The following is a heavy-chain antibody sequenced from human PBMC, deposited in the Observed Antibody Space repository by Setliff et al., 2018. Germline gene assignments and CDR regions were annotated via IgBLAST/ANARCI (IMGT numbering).Heavy chain of an antibody. V-gene: IGHV3-7*01. J-gene: IGHJ4*02. Sequence: GSLRLSCATSGFTFSNYWMNWVRQAPGKGLEWVANVKQGGSEKNYVDSVKGRFSVSRDDAKNSLYLQMNSLRVEDTAVYYCARGTSYGSRSDYLDAWGQGTLVTVSS. D-gene: IGHD3-10*01. CDR1: GFTFSNYW. CDR3: ARGTSYGSRSDYLDA. CDR2: VKQGGSEK.